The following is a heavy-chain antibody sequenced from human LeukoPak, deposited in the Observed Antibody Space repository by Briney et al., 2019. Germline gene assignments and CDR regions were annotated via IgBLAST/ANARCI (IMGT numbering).Heavy chain of an antibody. V-gene: IGHV1-2*02. J-gene: IGHJ5*02. D-gene: IGHD3-22*01. CDR2: INPNSGGT. Sequence: ASVKVSCKASGYTFTGYYMHWVRQAPGQGLEWMGWINPNSGGTNYAQKFQGRVTMTRDMSISTAYMELSRLRSDDTAVYYCAREPPHFDIDYYDSSGPRFDPWGQGTLVTVSS. CDR1: GYTFTGYY. CDR3: AREPPHFDIDYYDSSGPRFDP.